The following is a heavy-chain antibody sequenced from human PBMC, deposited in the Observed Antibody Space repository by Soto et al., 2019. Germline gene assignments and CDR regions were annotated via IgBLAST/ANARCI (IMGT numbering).Heavy chain of an antibody. CDR2: IYYSGST. Sequence: PSETLSLTCTVSGGSISSSSYYWGWIRQPPGKGLEWIGSIYYSGSTYYNPSLKSRVTISVDTSKNQFSLKLSSVTAADTAVYYCASWGIAARDPHFDYWGQGTLVIVSS. CDR3: ASWGIAARDPHFDY. D-gene: IGHD6-6*01. V-gene: IGHV4-39*01. J-gene: IGHJ4*02. CDR1: GGSISSSSYY.